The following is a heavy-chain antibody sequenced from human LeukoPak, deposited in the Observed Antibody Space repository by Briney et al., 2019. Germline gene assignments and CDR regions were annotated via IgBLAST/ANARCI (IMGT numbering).Heavy chain of an antibody. D-gene: IGHD5-18*01. CDR3: ARDSGGWYSYGHGPWFDY. CDR1: GYTFTGYY. Sequence: ASVKVSCKASGYTFTGYYMHWVRQAPGQGLEWMGWINPNSGGTNYAQKFQGRVTITTDESTSTAYMELSSLRSEDTAVYYCARDSGGWYSYGHGPWFDYWGQGTLVTVSS. J-gene: IGHJ4*02. V-gene: IGHV1-2*02. CDR2: INPNSGGT.